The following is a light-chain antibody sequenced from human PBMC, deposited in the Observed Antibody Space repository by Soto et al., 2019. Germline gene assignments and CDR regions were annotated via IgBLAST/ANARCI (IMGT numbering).Light chain of an antibody. CDR1: HSLLHSNGYNY. J-gene: IGKJ1*01. CDR2: LGS. V-gene: IGKV2-28*01. Sequence: DIVMTQSPLSLPVTPGEPASISCRSSHSLLHSNGYNYLDWYLQKPGQSPQLLIYLGSNRAAGVPDGFRGSGSGTDVTLKISRGEAEDVGVYYCMRARQTPRTFGQGTKVEIK. CDR3: MRARQTPRT.